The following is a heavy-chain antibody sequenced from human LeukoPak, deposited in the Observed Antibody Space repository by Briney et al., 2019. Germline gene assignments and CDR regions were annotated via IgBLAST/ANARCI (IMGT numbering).Heavy chain of an antibody. J-gene: IGHJ4*02. CDR2: ITYDGSNK. CDR3: ARDRSGGSCVDY. CDR1: GFSFSTYV. D-gene: IGHD1-26*01. V-gene: IGHV3-30-3*01. Sequence: GGSLRLSCAASGFSFSTYVFHWVRQAPGKGLEWVAVITYDGSNKYYADSVKGRFTISRDDSKNTLYPQMNSLRAEDTAVYYCARDRSGGSCVDYWGQGTLVTVSS.